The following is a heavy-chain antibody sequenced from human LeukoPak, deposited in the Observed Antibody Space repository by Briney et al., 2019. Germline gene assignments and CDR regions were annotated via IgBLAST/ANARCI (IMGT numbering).Heavy chain of an antibody. D-gene: IGHD3-9*01. J-gene: IGHJ4*02. CDR3: ARATTYDILTGYSDY. V-gene: IGHV3-21*01. CDR2: TSSSSSYI. CDR1: GFTFANYA. Sequence: GGSLRLSCAASGFTFANYAMSWVRQAPGKGLEWVSSTSSSSSYIYYAGSVKGRFTISRDNAKKSLYLQMNSLRAEDTAVYYCARATTYDILTGYSDYWGQGTLVTVSS.